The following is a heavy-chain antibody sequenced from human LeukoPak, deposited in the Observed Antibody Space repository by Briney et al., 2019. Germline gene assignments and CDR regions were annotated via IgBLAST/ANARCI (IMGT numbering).Heavy chain of an antibody. CDR1: GFTVSNNY. CDR2: IYSSGTT. J-gene: IGHJ6*03. Sequence: GGSLRLSCAVSGFTVSNNYMSWVRQAPGRGLEWVSVIYSSGTTYYADSVKGRFTISRDNSKNTLYLQMNSLRAEDTAVYYCGVDSSNYYDSSGYYYDYYYMDVWGKGTTVTVSS. V-gene: IGHV3-53*01. CDR3: GVDSSNYYDSSGYYYDYYYMDV. D-gene: IGHD3-22*01.